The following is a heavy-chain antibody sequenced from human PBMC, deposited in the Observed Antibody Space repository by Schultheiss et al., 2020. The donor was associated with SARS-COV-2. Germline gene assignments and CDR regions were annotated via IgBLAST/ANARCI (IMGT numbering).Heavy chain of an antibody. J-gene: IGHJ6*03. CDR3: ARGNYYGSGSYPRYYYYYMDV. D-gene: IGHD3-10*01. Sequence: GGSLRLSCAASGFTFSSYAMHWVRQAPGKGLEWLSHISGSSNTIYYADSVKGRFTISRDNAKNSLYLQMNSLRAEDTAVYYCARGNYYGSGSYPRYYYYYMDVWGKGTTVTVSS. CDR2: ISGSSNTI. V-gene: IGHV3-48*04. CDR1: GFTFSSYA.